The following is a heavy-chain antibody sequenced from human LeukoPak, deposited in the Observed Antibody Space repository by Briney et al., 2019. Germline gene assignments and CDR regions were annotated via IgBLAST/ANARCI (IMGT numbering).Heavy chain of an antibody. CDR1: GFTFTNYA. J-gene: IGHJ5*02. V-gene: IGHV3-23*01. D-gene: IGHD3-10*01. CDR2: ISGSGATT. Sequence: PGGSLRLSCAASGFTFTNYAMNWVRQAPGKGLELVSAISGSGATTYYADSVKGRFTISRDNSKNTLSLQMNSLRAEDTAVYYCAKAFYYGSGSYWFDPWGQGTLVTVSS. CDR3: AKAFYYGSGSYWFDP.